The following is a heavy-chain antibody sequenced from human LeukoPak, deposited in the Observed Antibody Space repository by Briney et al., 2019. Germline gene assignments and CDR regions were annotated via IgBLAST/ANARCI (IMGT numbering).Heavy chain of an antibody. J-gene: IGHJ3*02. CDR1: GFTLSSYE. CDR3: ARDPYSSSAFDI. Sequence: GGSLRLSCAASGFTLSSYEMNWVRQAPGKGLEWVSYISRSSSTIYYADSVKGRFTISRDNAKNSLYLQMNSLRAEDTAVYYCARDPYSSSAFDIWGQGTMVTVSS. CDR2: ISRSSSTI. D-gene: IGHD6-6*01. V-gene: IGHV3-48*01.